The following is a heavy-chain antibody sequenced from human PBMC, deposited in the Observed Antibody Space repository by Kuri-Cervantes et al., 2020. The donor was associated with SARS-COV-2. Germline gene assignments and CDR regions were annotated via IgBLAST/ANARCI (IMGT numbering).Heavy chain of an antibody. CDR1: GYTFTGYY. Sequence: ASVKVSCKASGYTFTGYYMHWVRQAPGQGLEWMGRINPNSGGTNYAQKFQGRVTMTRDTSISTAYMELGRLRSDDTAVYYCASNSNYWYYGMDVWGQGTTVTVSS. CDR2: INPNSGGT. J-gene: IGHJ6*02. V-gene: IGHV1-2*06. CDR3: ASNSNYWYYGMDV. D-gene: IGHD4-11*01.